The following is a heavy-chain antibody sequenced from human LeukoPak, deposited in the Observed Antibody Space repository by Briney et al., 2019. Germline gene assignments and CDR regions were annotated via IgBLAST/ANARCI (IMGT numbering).Heavy chain of an antibody. CDR3: AKVIRYNWNDAFDY. D-gene: IGHD1-1*01. CDR1: GFTFSNYW. V-gene: IGHV3-23*01. CDR2: ISGSGGST. Sequence: QPGGSLRLSCAASGFTFSNYWMHWVRQAPGKGLEWVSAISGSGGSTYYADSVKGRFTISRDNSKNTLYLQMNSLRAEDTAVYYCAKVIRYNWNDAFDYWGQGTLVTVSS. J-gene: IGHJ4*02.